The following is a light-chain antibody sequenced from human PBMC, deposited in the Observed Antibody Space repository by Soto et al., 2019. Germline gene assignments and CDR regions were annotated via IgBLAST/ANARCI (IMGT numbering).Light chain of an antibody. J-gene: IGKJ2*01. CDR2: AAY. CDR1: QSIANY. V-gene: IGKV1-39*01. CDR3: QQSYSTPHT. Sequence: DIRMTQSPSSLSASVGDRVTITCRASQSIANYLHWYQQRPEKAPTLLIYAAYNLRNGVPSRFSGGGSGTHFTFTISSLQPEDFATYFCQQSYSTPHTFGQGTKLEIK.